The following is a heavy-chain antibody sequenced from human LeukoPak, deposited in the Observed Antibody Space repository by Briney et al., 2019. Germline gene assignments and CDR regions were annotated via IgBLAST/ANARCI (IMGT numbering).Heavy chain of an antibody. V-gene: IGHV4-61*02. Sequence: SETLSLTCTVSGGSISSGSYYWSWIRQPAGKGLEWIGRIYTSGSTNYNPSLKSRVTISVDTSKNQFSLKLSSVTAADTAVYYCARGPLGYCSGGSCHFDYWGQGTLVTVSS. CDR1: GGSISSGSYY. D-gene: IGHD2-15*01. CDR2: IYTSGST. CDR3: ARGPLGYCSGGSCHFDY. J-gene: IGHJ4*02.